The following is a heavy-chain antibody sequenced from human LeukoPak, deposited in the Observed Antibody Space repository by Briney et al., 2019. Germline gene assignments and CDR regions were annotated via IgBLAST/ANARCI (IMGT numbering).Heavy chain of an antibody. J-gene: IGHJ4*02. CDR1: GDTFIPYT. CDR3: VSSSWSSFDY. CDR2: ISAYNGNT. D-gene: IGHD6-13*01. Sequence: ASVKVSYKASGDTFIPYTFSWVRQAPGQGLEWMGWISAYNGNTNYAQKLQGRVTMTTDTSTSTAYMELRSLRSDDTAVYYCVSSSWSSFDYWGQGTLVTVSS. V-gene: IGHV1-18*04.